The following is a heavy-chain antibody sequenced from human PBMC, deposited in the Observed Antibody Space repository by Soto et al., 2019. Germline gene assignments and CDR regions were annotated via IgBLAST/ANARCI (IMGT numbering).Heavy chain of an antibody. CDR2: IYYSGST. J-gene: IGHJ5*02. CDR3: ARESSGSYLPHNWFDP. Sequence: SETLSLTCTVSGGSISSGDYYWSWIRQPPGKGLEWIGYIYYSGSTYYNPSLKSRVTISVDTSKNQFSLKLSSVTAADTAVYYCARESSGSYLPHNWFDPWGQGTLVTVSS. D-gene: IGHD1-26*01. CDR1: GGSISSGDYY. V-gene: IGHV4-30-4*01.